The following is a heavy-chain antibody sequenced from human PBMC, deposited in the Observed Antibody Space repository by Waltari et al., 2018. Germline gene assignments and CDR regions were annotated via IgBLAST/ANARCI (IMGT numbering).Heavy chain of an antibody. CDR1: GGTFSSYT. V-gene: IGHV1-69*02. J-gene: IGHJ3*02. CDR2: IIPILGIA. CDR3: ARGDGYNYDAFDI. Sequence: QVQLVQSGAEVMKPGSSVKVSCKASGGTFSSYTISWVRQAPGQGLEWMGRIIPILGIANYAQKFQGRVTITADKSTSTAYMELSSLRSEDTAVYYCARGDGYNYDAFDIWGQGTMVTVSS. D-gene: IGHD5-12*01.